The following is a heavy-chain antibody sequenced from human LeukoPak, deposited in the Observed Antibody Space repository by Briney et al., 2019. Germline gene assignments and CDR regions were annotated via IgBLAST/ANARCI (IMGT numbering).Heavy chain of an antibody. CDR3: AAPSGSYPGRPIDY. V-gene: IGHV4-38-2*02. CDR1: GYSISSGYY. J-gene: IGHJ4*02. CDR2: IYHSGST. Sequence: SETLSLTCTVSGYSISSGYYWGWIRPPPGKGLEWIGRIYHSGSTYYNPSLKSRVTISVDTSKNQFSLKLSSVTAADTAVYYCAAPSGSYPGRPIDYWGQGTLVTVSS. D-gene: IGHD1-26*01.